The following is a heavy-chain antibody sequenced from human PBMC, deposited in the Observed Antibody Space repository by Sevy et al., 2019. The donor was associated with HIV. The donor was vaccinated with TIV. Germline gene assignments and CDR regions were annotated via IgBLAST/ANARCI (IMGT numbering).Heavy chain of an antibody. Sequence: GESLKISCKGSGYSFTSYWIGWVRQMPGKGLEWMGIIYPGDSDTRYSPSFQGQDTISADKSISTAYLQWSSLKASDTAMYYCARRITMVRGVTYFDYWGQGTLVTVSS. J-gene: IGHJ4*02. CDR3: ARRITMVRGVTYFDY. CDR1: GYSFTSYW. D-gene: IGHD3-10*01. V-gene: IGHV5-51*01. CDR2: IYPGDSDT.